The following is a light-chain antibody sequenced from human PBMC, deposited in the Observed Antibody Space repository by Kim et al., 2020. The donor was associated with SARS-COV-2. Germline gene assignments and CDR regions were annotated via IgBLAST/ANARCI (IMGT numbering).Light chain of an antibody. CDR1: DYKNL. V-gene: IGKV1D-12*01. CDR3: QQNYSFPLT. CDR2: GAT. J-gene: IGKJ4*01. Sequence: RVTITVRDKPDYKNLLGWEQKKPGKAPKVLINGATNLESGVPARFSGRGSGTDFTLPINSLQPEDFATYYCQQNYSFPLTFGGGTKVDIK.